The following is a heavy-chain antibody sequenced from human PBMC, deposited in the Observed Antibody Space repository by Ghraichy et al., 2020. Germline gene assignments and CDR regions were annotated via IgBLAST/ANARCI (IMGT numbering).Heavy chain of an antibody. V-gene: IGHV1-8*03. CDR3: ARAIRYQLLSEY. CDR1: AYIFSTYD. J-gene: IGHJ4*02. CDR2: MNPSSGNT. D-gene: IGHD2-2*01. Sequence: ASVKVSCKASAYIFSTYDITWVRQATGQGLEWMGWMNPSSGNTGYAQCYQCRVTFTRDTSTNPAYMEIISLRSEDTAVYYCARAIRYQLLSEYWGQGTLVTVSS.